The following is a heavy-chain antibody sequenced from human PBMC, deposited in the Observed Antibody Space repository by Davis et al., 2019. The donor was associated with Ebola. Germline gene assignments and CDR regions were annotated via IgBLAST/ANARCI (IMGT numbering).Heavy chain of an antibody. D-gene: IGHD4-11*01. Sequence: GSLRLSCAVYGGSFSGYYWSWIRQPPGKGLEWIGYIYYSGSTNYNPSLKSRVTISVDTSKNQFSLKLSSVTAADTAVYYCAREAGNYSNYPDFDYWGQGTLVTVSS. CDR1: GGSFSGYY. CDR2: IYYSGST. V-gene: IGHV4-59*01. J-gene: IGHJ4*02. CDR3: AREAGNYSNYPDFDY.